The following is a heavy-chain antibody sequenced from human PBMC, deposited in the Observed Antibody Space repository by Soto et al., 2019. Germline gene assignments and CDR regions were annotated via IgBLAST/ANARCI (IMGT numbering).Heavy chain of an antibody. CDR2: INGDGRST. CDR3: ASTTIFGVVIGPGYYYGMDV. Sequence: LRLSCAASGFTFSNYWMHWVRQAPGKGLVWVSRINGDGRSTSYADSAKGRFTISRDNAKNTLYLQVNSLRAEDTAVYYCASTTIFGVVIGPGYYYGMDVWGQGTTVTVYS. V-gene: IGHV3-74*01. J-gene: IGHJ6*02. CDR1: GFTFSNYW. D-gene: IGHD3-3*01.